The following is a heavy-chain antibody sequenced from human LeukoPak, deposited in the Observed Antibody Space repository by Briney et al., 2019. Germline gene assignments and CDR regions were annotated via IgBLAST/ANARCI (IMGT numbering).Heavy chain of an antibody. V-gene: IGHV5-51*01. D-gene: IGHD2-2*01. CDR3: ARLLGYCSSTSCYAVE. CDR2: IYPGDSDT. Sequence: GESLKISCKGSGYSFTNYWIGWVRQMPGKGLEWMGIIYPGDSDTRYSPSFQGQVTISADKSISTAYLQWSSLKASDTAMYYCARLLGYCSSTSCYAVEWGQGTLVTVTS. CDR1: GYSFTNYW. J-gene: IGHJ4*02.